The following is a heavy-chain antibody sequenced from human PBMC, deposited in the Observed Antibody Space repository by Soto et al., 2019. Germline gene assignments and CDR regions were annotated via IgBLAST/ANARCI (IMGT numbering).Heavy chain of an antibody. CDR2: IYSGGPT. J-gene: IGHJ4*02. CDR3: ARREHDYGDSLDY. Sequence: EVQLVESGGGLVQPGGSLRLSCAASGFTVSNNYMSWVRQAPGKGLEWVSVIYSGGPTYYADSVTGRFTSSRHKSRDTLYLQMNSLRTEDPAVDYCARREHDYGDSLDYWGQGTLVTVSS. D-gene: IGHD4-17*01. CDR1: GFTVSNNY. V-gene: IGHV3-53*04.